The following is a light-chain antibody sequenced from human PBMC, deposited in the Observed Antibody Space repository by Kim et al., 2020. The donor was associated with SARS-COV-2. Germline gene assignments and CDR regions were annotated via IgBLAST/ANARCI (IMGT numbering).Light chain of an antibody. J-gene: IGLJ3*02. CDR2: EDH. CDR1: SGSLVSDF. CDR3: QSYDDNIWV. V-gene: IGLV6-57*01. Sequence: NFMLTQSPSVSETPGKTVIISSTRSSGSLVSDFVQWFQQRPGCSPTTVIYEDHKRPSAVPVRFSGSVDSSSNSASLTISGLRTVDEADYYCQSYDDNIWVFGGGTQLTVL.